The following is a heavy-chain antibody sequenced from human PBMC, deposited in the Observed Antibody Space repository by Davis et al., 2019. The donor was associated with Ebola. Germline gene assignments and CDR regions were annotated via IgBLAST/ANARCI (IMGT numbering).Heavy chain of an antibody. CDR1: GYTFTDSY. CDR2: IAPSGDFT. Sequence: ASVKVSCKASGYTFTDSYMNWVRQAPGQGLEWMGIIAPSGDFTRFAPKFQGRITLTTDTSTNTVYMELTSLKSEVTDVYYCARALDRLLDFDYWGQGTLVTVSS. J-gene: IGHJ4*02. D-gene: IGHD3-3*01. V-gene: IGHV1-46*01. CDR3: ARALDRLLDFDY.